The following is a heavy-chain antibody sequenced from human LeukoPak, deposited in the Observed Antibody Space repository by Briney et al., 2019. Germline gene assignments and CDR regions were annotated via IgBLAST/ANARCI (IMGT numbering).Heavy chain of an antibody. CDR1: GFTFSRYS. J-gene: IGHJ4*02. D-gene: IGHD3-22*01. CDR2: ISSSNSYN. Sequence: GGSLRLSCAASGFTFSRYSMNWVRQAPGKGLEWVSCISSSNSYNNYADSVKGRFTISRDNSKNTLYLQMNSLRAEDTAVYYCAREGNYYDSSGYHWVDYWGQGTLVTVSS. V-gene: IGHV3-21*04. CDR3: AREGNYYDSSGYHWVDY.